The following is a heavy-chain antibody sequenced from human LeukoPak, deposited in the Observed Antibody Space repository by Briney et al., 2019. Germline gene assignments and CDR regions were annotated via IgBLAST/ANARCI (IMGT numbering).Heavy chain of an antibody. CDR1: GGTFSSYA. CDR3: ARDTRWDLAGYYSDY. D-gene: IGHD3-3*01. Sequence: SVKVSCKASGGTFSSYAISWVRQAPGQGLEWMGGIIPIFGTANYAQKFQGRVTITADESTSTAYMELSSLRAEDTAVYYCARDTRWDLAGYYSDYWGQGTLVTVSS. J-gene: IGHJ4*02. V-gene: IGHV1-69*13. CDR2: IIPIFGTA.